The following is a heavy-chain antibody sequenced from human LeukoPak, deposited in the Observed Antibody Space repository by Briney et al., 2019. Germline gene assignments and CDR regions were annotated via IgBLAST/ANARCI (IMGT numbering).Heavy chain of an antibody. V-gene: IGHV3-74*01. J-gene: IGHJ4*02. Sequence: PGGSPRLSCAASGFTFTSYWMHWVRQPPGKGLVWVSRVEHDGSRTAYADSVTGRFTISRDNARNMVYLQMNSLRAEDTAVYYCATDLGWGQGTLVTVSS. D-gene: IGHD4-17*01. CDR3: ATDLG. CDR2: VEHDGSRT. CDR1: GFTFTSYW.